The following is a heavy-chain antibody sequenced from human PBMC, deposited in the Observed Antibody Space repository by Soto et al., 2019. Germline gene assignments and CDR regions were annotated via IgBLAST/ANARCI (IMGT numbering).Heavy chain of an antibody. Sequence: SETLSLTSTVSGGSISSYYWSWIRQPPGKGLEWIGYIYSSGSTHYNPSLQNRVTISIDTSKNQVSLKVNSVTAADTAVYYCARDHPHSYGVYYFDYWGQGTPVT. J-gene: IGHJ4*02. D-gene: IGHD5-18*01. CDR2: IYSSGST. CDR3: ARDHPHSYGVYYFDY. V-gene: IGHV4-59*01. CDR1: GGSISSYY.